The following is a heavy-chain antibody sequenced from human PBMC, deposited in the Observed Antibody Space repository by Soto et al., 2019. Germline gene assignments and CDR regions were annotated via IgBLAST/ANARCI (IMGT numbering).Heavy chain of an antibody. J-gene: IGHJ4*01. Sequence: QVQLQESGPGLVKPSETLSLTCTVSGGSISSYYWSWIRQPAGKGLEWIGRIYTSESGTTNYNPSPKSRVTMSVDTSKNQFSLKLTSVTAADTAIYYCARESAWVKFDYWGQGTLVTVSS. V-gene: IGHV4-4*07. CDR1: GGSISSYY. CDR2: IYTSESGTT. CDR3: ARESAWVKFDY. D-gene: IGHD3-22*01.